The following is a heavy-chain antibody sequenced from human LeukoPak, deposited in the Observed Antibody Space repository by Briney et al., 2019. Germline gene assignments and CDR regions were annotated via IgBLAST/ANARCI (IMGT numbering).Heavy chain of an antibody. CDR1: GYTLTELS. D-gene: IGHD3-16*02. V-gene: IGHV1-24*01. CDR2: FDPEGGET. J-gene: IGHJ4*02. Sequence: ASVKVSCKVSGYTLTELSMHWVRQAPGKGLEWMGGFDPEGGETIYAQKFQGRVTMTEDTSTDTAYMELSSLRSEDTAVYYCATDLTFGGVIEFDYWGQGTLVTVSS. CDR3: ATDLTFGGVIEFDY.